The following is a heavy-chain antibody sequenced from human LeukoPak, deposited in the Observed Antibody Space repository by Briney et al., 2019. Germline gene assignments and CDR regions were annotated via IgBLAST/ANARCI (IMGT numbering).Heavy chain of an antibody. CDR1: GYSFTDYY. CDR2: IIPILGIA. CDR3: AREGATPSEGFGEPFIGY. Sequence: ASVKVSYKASGYSFTDYYMHWVRQAPGQGLEWMGRIIPILGIANYAQKFQGRVTITADKSTSTAYMELSSLRSEDTAVYYCAREGATPSEGFGEPFIGYWGQGTLVTVSS. D-gene: IGHD3-10*01. J-gene: IGHJ4*02. V-gene: IGHV1-69*04.